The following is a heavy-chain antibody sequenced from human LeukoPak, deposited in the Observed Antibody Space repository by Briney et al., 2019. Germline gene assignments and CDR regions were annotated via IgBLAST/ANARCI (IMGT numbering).Heavy chain of an antibody. CDR1: GYTFTGYY. J-gene: IGHJ4*02. V-gene: IGHV1-2*04. D-gene: IGHD6-13*01. CDR3: ARGGGTYSSS. Sequence: ASVKVSCKASGYTFTGYYMHWVRQAPGQGLEWMGWINPNSGGTNYAQKFQGWVTMTRDTSISTAYMELSSLRSEDTAVYYCARGGGTYSSSWGQGTLVTVSS. CDR2: INPNSGGT.